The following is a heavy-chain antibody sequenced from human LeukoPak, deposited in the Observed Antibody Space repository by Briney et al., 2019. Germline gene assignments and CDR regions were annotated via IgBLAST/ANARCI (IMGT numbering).Heavy chain of an antibody. CDR1: GVSISSYY. CDR2: IYYSGST. V-gene: IGHV4-59*01. Sequence: KSSETLSLTCTVSGVSISSYYWSWIRQPPGKGLEWVGYIYYSGSTNYNPSLKSRVTISVDTSKNQFSLKLSSVTAADTAVYYCARDSGTTGEVKFDPWGQGTLVTVSS. CDR3: ARDSGTTGEVKFDP. D-gene: IGHD3-10*01. J-gene: IGHJ5*02.